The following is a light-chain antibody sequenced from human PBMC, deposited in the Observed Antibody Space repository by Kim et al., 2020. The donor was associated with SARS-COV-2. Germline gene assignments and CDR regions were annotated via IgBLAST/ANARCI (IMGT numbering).Light chain of an antibody. CDR1: SSNIGSNY. J-gene: IGLJ3*02. Sequence: GQGVTISCSGSSSNIGSNYVYWYQQLPGTAPKLLIYRNNQRPSGVPDRFSGSKSGTSASLAISGLRSEDEAVYYCAAWDDSLSGRVFGGGTQLTVL. CDR3: AAWDDSLSGRV. CDR2: RNN. V-gene: IGLV1-47*01.